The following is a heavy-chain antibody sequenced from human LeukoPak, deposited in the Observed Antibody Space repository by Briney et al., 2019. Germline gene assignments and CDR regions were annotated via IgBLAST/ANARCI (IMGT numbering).Heavy chain of an antibody. Sequence: SETLSLTCTVSGGSISSSSYYWGWIRQPPGKGLEWIGSIYYSGSTYYNPSLKSRVTISVDTSKNQFSLKLSSMTAADTAVYYCARHTIAASVGPFDYWGQGTLVTVSS. CDR2: IYYSGST. D-gene: IGHD6-13*01. J-gene: IGHJ4*02. CDR3: ARHTIAASVGPFDY. CDR1: GGSISSSSYY. V-gene: IGHV4-39*01.